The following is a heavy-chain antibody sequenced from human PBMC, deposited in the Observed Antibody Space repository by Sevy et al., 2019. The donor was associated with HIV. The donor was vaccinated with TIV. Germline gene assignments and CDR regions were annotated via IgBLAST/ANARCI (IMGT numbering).Heavy chain of an antibody. CDR2: IWHKGTNE. Sequence: GGSLRLSCAASGFTFRNYGMHWVRQAPGKGLEWVAVIWHKGTNEDYADSVKGRFTISRDNSKNTLYLQMNSLRVEDTAVYYCAKRGGHDTSGYVSYYYYGMDVWGQGTTVTVSS. D-gene: IGHD3-22*01. CDR3: AKRGGHDTSGYVSYYYYGMDV. J-gene: IGHJ6*02. CDR1: GFTFRNYG. V-gene: IGHV3-30*02.